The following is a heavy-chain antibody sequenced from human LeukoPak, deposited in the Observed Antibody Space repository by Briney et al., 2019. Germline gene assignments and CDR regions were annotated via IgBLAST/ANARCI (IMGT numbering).Heavy chain of an antibody. J-gene: IGHJ4*02. Sequence: GGSLRLSCATSGFTFSSYGMHWVRQAPGKGLEWVAVISYDGSNKYYADSVKGRFTISRDNSKNTLYLQMNSLRAEDTAVYYCANSRGADSGYDFLFDYWGQGTLVTVSP. CDR1: GFTFSSYG. V-gene: IGHV3-30*18. CDR2: ISYDGSNK. CDR3: ANSRGADSGYDFLFDY. D-gene: IGHD5-12*01.